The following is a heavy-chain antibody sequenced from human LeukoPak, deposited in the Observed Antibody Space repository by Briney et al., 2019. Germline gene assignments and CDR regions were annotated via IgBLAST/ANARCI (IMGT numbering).Heavy chain of an antibody. Sequence: ASVKVSCKASGYTFTSYDINWVRQATGQGLEWMGWMNPNSGNTGYAQKFQGRVTMTRNTSISTAYMELSSLRSEDTAVYYCARGPHIVVVTAIHLDYWSQGTLVTVSS. J-gene: IGHJ4*02. CDR2: MNPNSGNT. CDR3: ARGPHIVVVTAIHLDY. V-gene: IGHV1-8*01. CDR1: GYTFTSYD. D-gene: IGHD2-21*02.